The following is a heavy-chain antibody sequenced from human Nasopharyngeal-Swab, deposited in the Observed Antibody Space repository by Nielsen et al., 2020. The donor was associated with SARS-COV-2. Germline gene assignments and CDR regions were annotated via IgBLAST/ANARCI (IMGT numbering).Heavy chain of an antibody. CDR3: ARHERRTGTTYFEF. D-gene: IGHD1-7*01. CDR2: VSAHSVNA. CDR1: GYTFTSYG. J-gene: IGHJ4*02. Sequence: SVKVSCKASGYTFTSYGISWVRQAPGQGLEWMGWVSAHSVNAKYAQNLQGRVTMTTDTSTSTSYMELRSLRSDDMAVYYCARHERRTGTTYFEFWGQGTRVTVSS. V-gene: IGHV1-18*03.